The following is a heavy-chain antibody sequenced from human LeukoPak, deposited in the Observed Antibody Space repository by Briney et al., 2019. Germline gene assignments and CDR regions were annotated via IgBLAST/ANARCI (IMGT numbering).Heavy chain of an antibody. Sequence: ASVKVSCRASGYTFTDYYIHWVRQAPGQGLEWMGWINPHNGGTKYALKFQGRVTMTSDRSTTTVYMEVTRLRSDDTAVFYCAREAASFGTSLGYMDVWGKGTTVTVSS. D-gene: IGHD2-15*01. J-gene: IGHJ6*03. CDR2: INPHNGGT. V-gene: IGHV1-2*02. CDR1: GYTFTDYY. CDR3: AREAASFGTSLGYMDV.